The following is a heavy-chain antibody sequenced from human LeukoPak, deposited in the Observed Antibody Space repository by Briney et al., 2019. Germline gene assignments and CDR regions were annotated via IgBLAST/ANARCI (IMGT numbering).Heavy chain of an antibody. Sequence: ASVMVSCKASGYTFTDYFVRWIRQAPGQGLEWMGWVSPNSGATKYAEKFQGRVTMTRDTSINTAYMDLSRLTSDDTAVFYCARGFFRYGSSFDFWGQGTLVTVSS. D-gene: IGHD3-10*01. V-gene: IGHV1-2*02. J-gene: IGHJ4*02. CDR2: VSPNSGAT. CDR3: ARGFFRYGSSFDF. CDR1: GYTFTDYF.